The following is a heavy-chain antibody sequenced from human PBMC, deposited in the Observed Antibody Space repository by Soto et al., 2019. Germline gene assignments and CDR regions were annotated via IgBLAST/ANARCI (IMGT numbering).Heavy chain of an antibody. D-gene: IGHD1-7*01. CDR1: GFSISSSNR. J-gene: IGHJ3*02. CDR2: IYHSGST. CDR3: ATSELELRFGAFDI. V-gene: IGHV4-4*02. Sequence: SETLSVTCAVAGFSISSSNRWSCVRQPPGKGLEWIGEIYHSGSTNYNPSLKSRVTISVDKSKNQFSLKLSSVTAADTAVYYCATSELELRFGAFDIWGQGTMVT.